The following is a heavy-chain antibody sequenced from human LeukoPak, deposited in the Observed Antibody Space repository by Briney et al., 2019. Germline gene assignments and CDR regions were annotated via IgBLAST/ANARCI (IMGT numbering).Heavy chain of an antibody. Sequence: SVNVSCKASGGTFSSYAISWVRQAPGQGLEWMGGIIPIFGTANYAQKFQGRVTITADESTSTAYMELSSLRSEDTAVYYCARDSDTGSSWYYWGQGTLVTVSS. D-gene: IGHD6-13*01. CDR3: ARDSDTGSSWYY. V-gene: IGHV1-69*13. J-gene: IGHJ4*02. CDR2: IIPIFGTA. CDR1: GGTFSSYA.